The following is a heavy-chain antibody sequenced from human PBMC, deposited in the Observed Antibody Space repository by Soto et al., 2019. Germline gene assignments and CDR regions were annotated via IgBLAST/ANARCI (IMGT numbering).Heavy chain of an antibody. CDR2: IYSGGST. CDR1: GFTVSSNY. CDR3: ARSVAARRGEDWFDP. J-gene: IGHJ5*02. V-gene: IGHV3-53*01. D-gene: IGHD6-6*01. Sequence: VSLRLSCAASGFTVSSNYMSWVRQAPGKGLEWVSVIYSGGSTYYADSVKGRFTISRDNSKNTLYLQMNSLRAEDTAVYYCARSVAARRGEDWFDPWGQGTLVTAPQ.